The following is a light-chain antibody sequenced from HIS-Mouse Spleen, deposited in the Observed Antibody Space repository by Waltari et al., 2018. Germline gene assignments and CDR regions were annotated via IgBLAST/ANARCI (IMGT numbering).Light chain of an antibody. J-gene: IGLJ2*01. CDR3: QVWDSSSDHVV. Sequence: SYVLTQPPSVSVAPGKTARITCGGNNIGSKSVHWYQQKPGQAPVLVGYDDSDRPSGIPARFSGSNSRNTATLTISRVEAGDEADYYCQVWDSSSDHVVFGGGTKLTVL. CDR2: DDS. CDR1: NIGSKS. V-gene: IGLV3-21*03.